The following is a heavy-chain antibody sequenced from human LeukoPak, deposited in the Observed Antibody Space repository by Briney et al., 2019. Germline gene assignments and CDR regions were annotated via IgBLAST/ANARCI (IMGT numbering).Heavy chain of an antibody. CDR2: SRSRAHGGTT. Sequence: PGGSLRLSCTAFGLTFGENAMIWFCQSPGKGLEWVSLSRSRAHGGTTEYAASVMGRFTISRDDSKNIAYLQMNSLETEDTAVSYCSGVERSSINNYYYYMSVWGKGTSVTVSS. CDR3: SGVERSSINNYYYYMSV. J-gene: IGHJ6*03. D-gene: IGHD2-2*01. V-gene: IGHV3-49*03. CDR1: GLTFGENA.